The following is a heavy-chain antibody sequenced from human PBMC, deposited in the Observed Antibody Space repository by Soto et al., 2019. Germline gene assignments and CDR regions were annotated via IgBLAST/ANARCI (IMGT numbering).Heavy chain of an antibody. J-gene: IGHJ5*02. CDR3: AREEGYCSSTSCYKGNWFDP. CDR2: IIPIFGTA. CDR1: GGTFSSYA. D-gene: IGHD2-2*02. V-gene: IGHV1-69*06. Sequence: QVQLVQSGAEVKKPGSSVKVSCKASGGTFSSYAISWVRQAPGQGLEWMGGIIPIFGTANYAQKFQGRVTITADKSTSTAYMELSSLRSEDTAVYYCAREEGYCSSTSCYKGNWFDPWGQGTLVTVSS.